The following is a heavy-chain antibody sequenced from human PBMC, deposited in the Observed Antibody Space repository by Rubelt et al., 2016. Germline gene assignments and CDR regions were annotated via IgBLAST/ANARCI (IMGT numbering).Heavy chain of an antibody. D-gene: IGHD3-22*01. J-gene: IGHJ6*02. CDR2: IFSNDEK. CDR1: GFSLSNARMS. V-gene: IGHV2-26*01. CDR3: ARMGNYYDSSGYYPYYYGMDV. Sequence: QITLKESGPTLVKPTQTLTLTCIVSGFSLSNARMSVSWIRQPPGKALEWLAHIFSNDEKSYSTSLKSRLTVSKDTSKSQVVLTMTKMDPWDSATYYWARMGNYYDSSGYYPYYYGMDVWGQGTTVTVSS.